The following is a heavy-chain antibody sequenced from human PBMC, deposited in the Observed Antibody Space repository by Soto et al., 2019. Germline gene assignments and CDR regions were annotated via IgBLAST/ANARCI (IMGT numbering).Heavy chain of an antibody. CDR3: AKRRRAGGHFDH. CDR1: GFTFSSYA. Sequence: DVQLLESGGGLVQPEGSLRLSCAASGFTFSSYAMGWVRQGPGKGLEWVAVVSIGGSTHYADSVRGRFTISRDNSKNTLSLQTNSLTAEDMAVYFCAKRRRAGGHFDHWGQGALVTVSS. V-gene: IGHV3-23*01. J-gene: IGHJ4*02. CDR2: VSIGGST. D-gene: IGHD1-26*01.